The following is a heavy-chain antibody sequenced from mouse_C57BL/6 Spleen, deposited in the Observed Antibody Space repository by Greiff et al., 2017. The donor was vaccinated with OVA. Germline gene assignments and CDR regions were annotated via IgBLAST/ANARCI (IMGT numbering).Heavy chain of an antibody. CDR3: ARGGMGRYYAMDY. CDR2: IHPSASDP. D-gene: IGHD4-1*01. Sequence: QVQLQQPGAELVKPGASVKVSCKASGYTFTSYWMHWVKQRPGQGLEWIGRIHPSASDPNYNQKFKGKATLTVDKSSSTASMQLSSLTSEDSAVYDGARGGMGRYYAMDYGGQGTSGTASS. V-gene: IGHV1-74*01. J-gene: IGHJ4*01. CDR1: GYTFTSYW.